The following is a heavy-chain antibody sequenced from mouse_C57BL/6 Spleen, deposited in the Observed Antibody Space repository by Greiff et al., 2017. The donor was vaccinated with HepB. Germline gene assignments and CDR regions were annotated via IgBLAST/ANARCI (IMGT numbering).Heavy chain of an antibody. Sequence: QVQLQQPGAELVKPGASVKLSCKASGYTFTSYWMQWVKQRPGQGLEWIGMIHPNSGSTNYNEKFKSKATLTVDKSSSTAYMQLSSLTSEDSAVYYCHANWDFFDYWGQGTTLTVSS. CDR3: HANWDFFDY. V-gene: IGHV1-64*01. D-gene: IGHD4-1*01. J-gene: IGHJ2*01. CDR2: IHPNSGST. CDR1: GYTFTSYW.